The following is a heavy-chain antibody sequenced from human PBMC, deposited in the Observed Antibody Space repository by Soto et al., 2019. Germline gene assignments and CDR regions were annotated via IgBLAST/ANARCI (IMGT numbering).Heavy chain of an antibody. CDR3: ARYAATGHFDY. CDR1: GFTFSSYW. Sequence: ESGGGLVQSGGSLRLSCAASGFTFSSYWMSWVRQAPGKGLEWVANIKQDGSEKYYVDSVKGRFTMSRDNAKNSLYLQMNSLRAEDTAVYYCARYAATGHFDYWGHGTLVTVSS. J-gene: IGHJ4*01. D-gene: IGHD2-2*01. CDR2: IKQDGSEK. V-gene: IGHV3-7*03.